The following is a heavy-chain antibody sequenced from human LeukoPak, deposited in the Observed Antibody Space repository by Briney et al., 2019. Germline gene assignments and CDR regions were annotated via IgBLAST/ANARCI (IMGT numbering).Heavy chain of an antibody. CDR1: GYTFTGYY. CDR2: INPNSGGT. Sequence: ASVKVSCKASGYTFTGYYMHWVRQAPGQGLEWMGWINPNSGGTNYAQKFQGRVTMTRDTSISTAYMELSRLRSGDTAVYYCARGQLRLRSPLYNWNVGGYWGQGTLVTVSS. J-gene: IGHJ4*02. D-gene: IGHD1-1*01. CDR3: ARGQLRLRSPLYNWNVGGY. V-gene: IGHV1-2*02.